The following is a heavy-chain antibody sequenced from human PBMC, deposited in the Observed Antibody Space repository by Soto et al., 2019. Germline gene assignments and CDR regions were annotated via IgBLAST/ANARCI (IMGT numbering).Heavy chain of an antibody. CDR1: GFTFSNFG. V-gene: IGHV3-33*01. J-gene: IGHJ4*02. CDR2: IWRGGKNK. CDR3: ARDPGQGEAMDY. Sequence: QVQVVESGGGVVQPGTSLRLSCAASGFTFSNFGMHWVRQAPGKGLEWVAVIWRGGKNKYYADSAKGRFTISRDKSKSTLYMELSSLRAEDTAVYYCARDPGQGEAMDYWGQGTLVTVSS.